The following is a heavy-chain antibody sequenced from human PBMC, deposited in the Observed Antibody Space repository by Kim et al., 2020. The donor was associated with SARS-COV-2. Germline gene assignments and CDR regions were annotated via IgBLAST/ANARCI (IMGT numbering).Heavy chain of an antibody. CDR2: IIPIFGTA. CDR3: ARDSSSSSSMDV. D-gene: IGHD6-13*01. CDR1: GGTFSSYA. J-gene: IGHJ6*02. V-gene: IGHV1-69*13. Sequence: SVKVSCKASGGTFSSYAISWVRQAPGQGLEWMGGIIPIFGTANYAQKFQGRVTITADESTSTAYMELSSLRSEDTAVYYFARDSSSSSSMDVWGQGTTVTVSS.